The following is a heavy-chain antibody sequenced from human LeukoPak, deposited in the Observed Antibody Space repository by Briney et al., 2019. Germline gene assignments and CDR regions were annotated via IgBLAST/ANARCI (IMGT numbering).Heavy chain of an antibody. J-gene: IGHJ3*02. V-gene: IGHV3-74*01. D-gene: IGHD6-13*01. CDR2: INADGRST. Sequence: TGGSLRLSCAASGFTFSNYWMNWVRQAPGKGLVWVARINADGRSTSYADSVKGRFTISRDNAKNTLYVQMNSLRAEDTAVYYCARLYRSWYAFDIWGQGTMVIVSS. CDR1: GFTFSNYW. CDR3: ARLYRSWYAFDI.